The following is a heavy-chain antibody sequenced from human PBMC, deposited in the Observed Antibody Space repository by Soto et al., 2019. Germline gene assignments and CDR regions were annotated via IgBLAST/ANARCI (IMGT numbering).Heavy chain of an antibody. CDR2: ISGSGGST. CDR3: AKDPGTVMAGTSTFDY. CDR1: GFTFSSYA. Sequence: PGGSLRLSCAASGFTFSSYAMSWVRQAPGKGLEWVSAISGSGGSTYYADSVKGRFTISRDNSKNTLYLQMNSLRAEDTAVYYCAKDPGTVMAGTSTFDYWGQGTLVTVSS. D-gene: IGHD6-19*01. V-gene: IGHV3-23*01. J-gene: IGHJ4*02.